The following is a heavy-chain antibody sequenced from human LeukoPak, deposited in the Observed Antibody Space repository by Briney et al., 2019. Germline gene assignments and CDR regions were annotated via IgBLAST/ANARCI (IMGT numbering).Heavy chain of an antibody. CDR2: IRNKANSYTT. D-gene: IGHD1-26*01. Sequence: GGSLRLSCVVSGFTFSDHYMDWVRQAPGKGLEWVGRIRNKANSYTTEYAASVKGRFTISRDDSKNSLYLQMNSLKCEDTAVYYCAREWDSGSYYLGYFDYWGQGTLVTVSS. CDR1: GFTFSDHY. J-gene: IGHJ4*02. CDR3: AREWDSGSYYLGYFDY. V-gene: IGHV3-72*01.